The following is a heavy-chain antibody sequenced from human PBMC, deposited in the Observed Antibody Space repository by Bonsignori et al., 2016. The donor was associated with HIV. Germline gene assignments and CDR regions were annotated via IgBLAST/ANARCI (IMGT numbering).Heavy chain of an antibody. V-gene: IGHV1-2*02. CDR2: INPNSGGT. J-gene: IGHJ5*02. CDR3: ARIYSSGWFGGWFDP. Sequence: WVRQAPGQGLEWMGWINPNSGGTNYAQKFQGRVTMTRDTSISTAYMELSRLRSDDTAVYYCARIYSSGWFGGWFDPWGQGTLVTVSS. D-gene: IGHD6-19*01.